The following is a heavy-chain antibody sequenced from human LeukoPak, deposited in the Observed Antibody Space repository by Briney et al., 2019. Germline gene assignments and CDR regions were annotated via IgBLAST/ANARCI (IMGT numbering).Heavy chain of an antibody. V-gene: IGHV5-51*01. CDR2: IYPGDSDT. CDR1: GYSFTSYW. D-gene: IGHD3-22*01. CDR3: ARLGPSGYYDSSGYYYDYWFDP. J-gene: IGHJ5*02. Sequence: GESLKISCKGSGYSFTSYWIGWVRQMPGKGLEWMGIIYPGDSDTRYSPSFQGQVTISADKSISTAYLQWSSLKASDTAMHYCARLGPSGYYDSSGYYYDYWFDPWGQGTLVTVSS.